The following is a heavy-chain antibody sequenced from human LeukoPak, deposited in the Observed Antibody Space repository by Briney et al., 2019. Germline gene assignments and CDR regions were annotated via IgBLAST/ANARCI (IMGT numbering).Heavy chain of an antibody. CDR3: ARDPTAMGRAPFDF. J-gene: IGHJ4*02. CDR2: ISYDGSNK. CDR1: GSTSSSYA. V-gene: IGHV3-30-3*01. Sequence: LRPSCAASGSTSSSYAMHWVRQAPGKGLGWVAVISYDGSNKYYEDSLRGRFTISTDNSKNPLYLQMMSLKTADAAVYYCARDPTAMGRAPFDFWGEGALVAVSS. D-gene: IGHD5-18*01.